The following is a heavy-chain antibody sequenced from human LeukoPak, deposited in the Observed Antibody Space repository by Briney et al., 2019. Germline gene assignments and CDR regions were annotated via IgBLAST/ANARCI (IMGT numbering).Heavy chain of an antibody. D-gene: IGHD2-2*01. CDR2: INPGESDT. CDR3: ARHPDCTRTSCYVDYYGMDV. Sequence: GESLKISCKCSGYRFTSYWIGWVRQMPGKGLEWMGIINPGESDTRYSPSFQGQVTISADKSISTAYLQWSSLKASDTAMYYCARHPDCTRTSCYVDYYGMDVWGQGTTVTVSS. J-gene: IGHJ6*02. V-gene: IGHV5-51*01. CDR1: GYRFTSYW.